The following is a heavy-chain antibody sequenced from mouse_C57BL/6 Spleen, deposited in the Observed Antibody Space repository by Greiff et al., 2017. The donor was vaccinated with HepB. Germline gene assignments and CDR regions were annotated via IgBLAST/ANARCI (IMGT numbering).Heavy chain of an antibody. CDR1: GYTFTSYW. V-gene: IGHV1-69*01. D-gene: IGHD2-1*01. CDR2: IDPSDSYT. J-gene: IGHJ3*01. Sequence: QVQLQQPGAELVMPGASVKLSCKASGYTFTSYWMHWVKQRPGPGLEWIGEIDPSDSYTNYNQKFKGKSTLTVDKSSSTAYMQLSSLTSEDSAVYYCARAELQGFAYWGQGTLVTVSA. CDR3: ARAELQGFAY.